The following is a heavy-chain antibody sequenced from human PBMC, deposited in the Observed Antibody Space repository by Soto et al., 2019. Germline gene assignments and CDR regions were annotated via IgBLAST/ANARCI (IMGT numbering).Heavy chain of an antibody. V-gene: IGHV3-23*01. CDR3: AKDYSTVTTDPLSVVLFDY. CDR1: GFTFSSYA. D-gene: IGHD4-17*01. J-gene: IGHJ4*02. CDR2: ITSDGRT. Sequence: GGSLRLSCAASGFTFSSYAMSWVRQAPGKGLEWVSIITSDGRTYYADSVKGRFTISRDSSKNTVYLQMNSLRAEDTAVYYCAKDYSTVTTDPLSVVLFDYWGRGALVTVSS.